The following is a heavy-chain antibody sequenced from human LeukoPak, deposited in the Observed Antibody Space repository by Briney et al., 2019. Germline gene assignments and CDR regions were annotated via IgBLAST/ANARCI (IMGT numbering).Heavy chain of an antibody. CDR3: AKADYTPGYYYYYYMDV. D-gene: IGHD4-11*01. Sequence: GGSLRLSCAASGFTFSSYGMHWARQAPGKGLEWVAVISYDGSNKYYADSVEGRFTISRDNSKNTLYLQMNSLRAEDTAVYYCAKADYTPGYYYYYYMDVWGKGTTVTISS. CDR1: GFTFSSYG. V-gene: IGHV3-30*18. CDR2: ISYDGSNK. J-gene: IGHJ6*03.